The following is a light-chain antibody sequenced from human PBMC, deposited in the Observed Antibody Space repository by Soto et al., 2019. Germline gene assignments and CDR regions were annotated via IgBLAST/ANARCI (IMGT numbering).Light chain of an antibody. CDR2: KAS. V-gene: IGKV1-5*03. Sequence: DIQMTQSPSTLSASVGDRVTINCRASESISIWLAWYQQKPGKAPDLLIYKASSLQSGVPSRFSGSGSGTDFTLIISSLEPDDSATYYCQQSNAYTYTFGQGTKLEIK. CDR3: QQSNAYTYT. CDR1: ESISIW. J-gene: IGKJ2*01.